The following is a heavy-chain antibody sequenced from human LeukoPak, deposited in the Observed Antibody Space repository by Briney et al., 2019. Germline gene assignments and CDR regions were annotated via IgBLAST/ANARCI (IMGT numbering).Heavy chain of an antibody. Sequence: PGGSLRLSCAASGFTFSNYAMTWVRQAPGKGLEWVSGISGSGSSTYYADSVKGRFTLSRDYPKNTLYLQMNSLRAEDTAVYYCAKLDGIYCSSTSCPMGYWGQGTLVTVSS. CDR3: AKLDGIYCSSTSCPMGY. V-gene: IGHV3-23*01. J-gene: IGHJ4*02. D-gene: IGHD2-2*01. CDR2: ISGSGSST. CDR1: GFTFSNYA.